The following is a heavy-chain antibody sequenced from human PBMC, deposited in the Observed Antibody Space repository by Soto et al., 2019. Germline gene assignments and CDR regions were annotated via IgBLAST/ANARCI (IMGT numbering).Heavy chain of an antibody. V-gene: IGHV3-48*02. CDR2: ISSSRSNI. Sequence: EVQLVESGGGLVQPGGSLRLSCAASGFTFSSYTMHWVRQAPGKGLEWVAVISSSRSNIYYADSVKGRFTISRDNAKNSLYLQMNMLREEDRAVSYCTSANYCGGDCYNDGYFDYWGQGTLVTVSS. CDR3: TSANYCGGDCYNDGYFDY. J-gene: IGHJ4*02. D-gene: IGHD2-21*02. CDR1: GFTFSSYT.